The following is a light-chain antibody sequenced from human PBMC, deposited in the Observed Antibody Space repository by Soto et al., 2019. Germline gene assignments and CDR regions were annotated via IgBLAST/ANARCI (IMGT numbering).Light chain of an antibody. V-gene: IGKV3-15*01. J-gene: IGKJ4*01. CDR1: QRVSSS. Sequence: EIVMTQSPAALSVSPGERATLSCRASQRVSSSLAWYQQKPGQAPRLLIYGASTRATGIPASFSGSGSGTDFTLTISGLQSEDFEVYYCQQYSNWPPTFGGGTKVEIK. CDR3: QQYSNWPPT. CDR2: GAS.